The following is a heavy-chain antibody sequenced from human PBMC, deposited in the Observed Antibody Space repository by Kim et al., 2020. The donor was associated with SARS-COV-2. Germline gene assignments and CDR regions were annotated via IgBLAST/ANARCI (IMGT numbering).Heavy chain of an antibody. D-gene: IGHD6-6*01. Sequence: KGRFTISRDNSKNTLYLQMSSLRAEDTAVYYCVKDPGSSSLVVFPTGFDYWGQGTLVTVSS. V-gene: IGHV3-64D*06. J-gene: IGHJ4*02. CDR3: VKDPGSSSLVVFPTGFDY.